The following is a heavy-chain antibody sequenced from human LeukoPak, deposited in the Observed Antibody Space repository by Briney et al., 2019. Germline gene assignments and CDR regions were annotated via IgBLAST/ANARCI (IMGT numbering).Heavy chain of an antibody. CDR1: GYTLTGYC. J-gene: IGHJ4*02. CDR2: INPKSGGT. V-gene: IGHV1-2*02. CDR3: ARDLGVDYGDYGDY. D-gene: IGHD4-17*01. Sequence: ASVKVSCKASGYTLTGYCMHWVRQAPGQGLEWMGWINPKSGGTNFAQKFQGRVTLTRDTSISTTYMELSRLRSDDTAVYYCARDLGVDYGDYGDYWGQGTLVTVSS.